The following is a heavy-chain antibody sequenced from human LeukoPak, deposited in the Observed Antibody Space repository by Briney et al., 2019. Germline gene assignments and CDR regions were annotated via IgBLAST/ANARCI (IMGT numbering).Heavy chain of an antibody. CDR1: GGTFSSYA. CDR3: ARDMAVTRNNWFDP. V-gene: IGHV1-69*13. CDR2: IIPIFGTA. Sequence: GASVKVSCKASGGTFSSYAISWVRQAPGQGLEWMGGIIPIFGTANYAQKFQGRVTITADESTSTAYMELSSLRSEDTAVYYCARDMAVTRNNWFDPWGQGTLVTVSS. J-gene: IGHJ5*02. D-gene: IGHD4-11*01.